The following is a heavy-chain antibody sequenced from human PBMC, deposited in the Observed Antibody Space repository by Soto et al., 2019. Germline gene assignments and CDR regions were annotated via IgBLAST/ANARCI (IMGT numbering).Heavy chain of an antibody. D-gene: IGHD6-6*01. Sequence: PSETLSLTCTVSGGSISSGGYYWSWIRQHPGKGLEWIGYLYYSGSTYYTPSLNSRVTISVDTSKNQFSLKLSSVTAADTAVYYFAGRGYSGSYKYFHYWGHRILDAVSS. J-gene: IGHJ4*03. V-gene: IGHV4-31*03. CDR1: GGSISSGGYY. CDR2: LYYSGST. CDR3: AGRGYSGSYKYFHY.